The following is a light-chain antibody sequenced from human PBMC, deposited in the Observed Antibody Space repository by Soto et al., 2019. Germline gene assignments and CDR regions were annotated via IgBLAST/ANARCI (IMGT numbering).Light chain of an antibody. CDR2: DAS. Sequence: EIVMTQSPATLSVSPGERATLSCRASQSVSRNLAWYQQKPGQPPRLLIYDASTRATGVPARFGGSGSGTEFTVTISGLQSEEFAVYYCQQYGDWPPDTFGQATKVEI. CDR1: QSVSRN. CDR3: QQYGDWPPDT. V-gene: IGKV3-15*01. J-gene: IGKJ2*01.